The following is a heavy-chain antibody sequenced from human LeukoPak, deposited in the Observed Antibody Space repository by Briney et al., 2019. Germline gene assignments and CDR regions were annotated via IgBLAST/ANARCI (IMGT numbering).Heavy chain of an antibody. CDR1: GGSISSYY. D-gene: IGHD5-12*01. J-gene: IGHJ4*02. CDR3: ARQGYSAYEILDY. CDR2: IYYSGST. V-gene: IGHV4-59*08. Sequence: SETLSLTCTVSGGSISSYYWSWIRQPPRKGLEWIGYIYYSGSTNYSPSLKSRVTISIETSKNQFSLKLSSVTAADTAVYYCARQGYSAYEILDYWGQGTLVTVSS.